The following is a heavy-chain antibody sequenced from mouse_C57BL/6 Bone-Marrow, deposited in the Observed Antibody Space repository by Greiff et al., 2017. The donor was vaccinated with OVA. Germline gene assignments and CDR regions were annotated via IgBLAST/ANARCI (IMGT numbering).Heavy chain of an antibody. CDR3: ARSGDYDGY. CDR2: IDPSDSYT. Sequence: VQLQQPGAELVRPGTSVKLSCKASGYTFTSYWMHWVKQRPGQGLEWIGVIDPSDSYTNYNQKFKGKATMTVDTSSSTAYMQLSSLTSEDSAVYYCARSGDYDGYGGQGTTLTVSS. V-gene: IGHV1-59*01. D-gene: IGHD2-4*01. J-gene: IGHJ2*01. CDR1: GYTFTSYW.